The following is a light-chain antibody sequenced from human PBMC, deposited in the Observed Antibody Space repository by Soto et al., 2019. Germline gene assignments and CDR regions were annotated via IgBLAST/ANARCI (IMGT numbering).Light chain of an antibody. J-gene: IGKJ3*01. CDR3: QQRSRLFT. CDR1: QSVSSH. V-gene: IGKV3-11*01. Sequence: EIVLTQSPATLSLSPGERATLSCRASQSVSSHLAWYQQKPGQAPRLLIYDASTRATGIPVRFSGSGSGTDFTLTISSLEPEDFAVYYCQQRSRLFTFGPGTKVDIK. CDR2: DAS.